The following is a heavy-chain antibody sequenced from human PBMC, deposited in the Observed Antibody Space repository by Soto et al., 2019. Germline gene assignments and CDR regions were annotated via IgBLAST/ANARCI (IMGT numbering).Heavy chain of an antibody. J-gene: IGHJ6*03. Sequence: QVQLVQSGAEVKKPGASVKVSCKASGYTFTSYDINWVRQATGQGLEWMGWMNPNSGNTGYAQKFQGRVPMTRNTSISTAYMELSSLRSEDTAVYYCARVIRVLLWFGEPRRYYYYYMDVWGKGTTVTVSS. CDR2: MNPNSGNT. CDR1: GYTFTSYD. D-gene: IGHD3-10*01. CDR3: ARVIRVLLWFGEPRRYYYYYMDV. V-gene: IGHV1-8*01.